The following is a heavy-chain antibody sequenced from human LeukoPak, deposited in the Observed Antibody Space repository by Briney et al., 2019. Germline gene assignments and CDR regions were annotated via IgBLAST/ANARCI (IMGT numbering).Heavy chain of an antibody. J-gene: IGHJ4*02. CDR3: ARAGGSYQVFDY. CDR1: GFTFSSYG. CDR2: IRYDGSNK. D-gene: IGHD1-26*01. V-gene: IGHV3-33*01. Sequence: GRSLRLSCAASGFTFSSYGMHWVRQAPGKGLEWVAFIRYDGSNKYYADSVKGRFTISRDNAKNSLYLQMNSLRAEDTAVYYCARAGGSYQVFDYWGQGTLVTVSS.